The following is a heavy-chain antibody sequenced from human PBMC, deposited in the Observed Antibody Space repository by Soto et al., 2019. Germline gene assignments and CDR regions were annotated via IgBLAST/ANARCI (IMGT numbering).Heavy chain of an antibody. CDR3: ARLRLRNFDY. V-gene: IGHV4-31*03. J-gene: IGHJ4*02. CDR2: IYYSGST. D-gene: IGHD4-17*01. CDR1: GGSISSGGYY. Sequence: TLSLTCTVSGGSISSGGYYWSWIRQHPGKGLEWIGYIYYSGSTYYNPSLKSRVTISVDTSKNQFSLKLSSVTAADTAVYYCARLRLRNFDYWGQGTLVTVSS.